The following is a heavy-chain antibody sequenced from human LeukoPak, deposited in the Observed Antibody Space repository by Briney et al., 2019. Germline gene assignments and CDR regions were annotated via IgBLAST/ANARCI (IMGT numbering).Heavy chain of an antibody. D-gene: IGHD3-10*01. V-gene: IGHV4-59*01. J-gene: IGHJ6*03. CDR2: IYYSGST. CDR3: AKGGGWFGLDYYYYMDV. CDR1: GGSISSYY. Sequence: DPSETLSLTCTVSGGSISSYYWSWIRQPPGKGLEWIGYIYYSGSTYYNPSLRSRVTISVDTSKNQFSLKLSSVTAADTAVYYCAKGGGWFGLDYYYYMDVWGKGTTVTVSS.